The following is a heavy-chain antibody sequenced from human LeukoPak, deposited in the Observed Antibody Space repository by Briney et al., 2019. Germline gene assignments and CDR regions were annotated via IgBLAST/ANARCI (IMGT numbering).Heavy chain of an antibody. V-gene: IGHV3-53*01. J-gene: IGHJ4*02. D-gene: IGHD3-22*01. Sequence: PGGSLSLSCAASGFTVSSTYMSWVRQAPGKGLECDSVIYSGGSTYYADSVKGRFTISRDNSKNTLYPQMNSLRAEDTAVYYCARGEYYYDSSGYYSWGQGTLVTVSS. CDR3: ARGEYYYDSSGYYS. CDR1: GFTVSSTY. CDR2: IYSGGST.